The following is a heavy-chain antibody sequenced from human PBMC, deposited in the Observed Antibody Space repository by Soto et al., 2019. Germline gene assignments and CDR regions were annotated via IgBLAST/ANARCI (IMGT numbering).Heavy chain of an antibody. D-gene: IGHD2-2*02. CDR2: IEPSDSYT. CDR3: VRRPYCSSTSCYTTFDY. V-gene: IGHV5-10-1*01. CDR1: GYTFTNFW. J-gene: IGHJ4*02. Sequence: GESLKISCKGSGYTFTNFWITWVRQMPGKGLEWMGRIEPSDSYTNYGPSFQGHVSISVDNSINTAYLQWRSLKASDTAMYYCVRRPYCSSTSCYTTFDYWGQGTLVTVSS.